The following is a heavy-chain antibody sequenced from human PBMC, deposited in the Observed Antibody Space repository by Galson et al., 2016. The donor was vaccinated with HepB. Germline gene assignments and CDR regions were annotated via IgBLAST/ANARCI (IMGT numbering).Heavy chain of an antibody. D-gene: IGHD6-13*01. V-gene: IGHV3-23*01. J-gene: IGHJ4*02. CDR1: RFTFSSCA. CDR3: AKDKRGHSSAWYWYFDY. CDR2: IGGRGYRT. Sequence: SLRLSCAASRFTFSSCALNWVRQAPGKGLEWVSGIGGRGYRTFYAASVKGRFTISRDDSKNTVYLQLTSLRAEDTAVYYCAKDKRGHSSAWYWYFDYWGPGTLVSVSS.